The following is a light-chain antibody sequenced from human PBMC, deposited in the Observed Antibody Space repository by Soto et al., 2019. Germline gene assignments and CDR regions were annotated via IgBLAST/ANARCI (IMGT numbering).Light chain of an antibody. CDR3: SSYEDSSILV. CDR2: EVS. J-gene: IGLJ3*02. CDR1: SSEIGYYDY. Sequence: QSVLTQPASVSGSPGQSITISCTGTSSEIGYYDYVSWYQQHPGKAPKVMIYEVSKRPSGVSNRFSGSKSGNTASLTISGLQAEDEGDYYCSSYEDSSILVFGGGTKVTVL. V-gene: IGLV2-14*01.